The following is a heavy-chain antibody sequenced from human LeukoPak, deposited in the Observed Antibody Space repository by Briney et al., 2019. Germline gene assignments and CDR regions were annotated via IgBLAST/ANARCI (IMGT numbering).Heavy chain of an antibody. Sequence: GGSLRLSCTASGFTFGDYAMSWVRQAPGKGLEWVGFIRSKAYGGTTEYAASVKGRFSISRDDSKSIAYLQMNSLKTEDTAVYYCTRAGGAGTDYFDYWGQGTLVTVSS. CDR2: IRSKAYGGTT. CDR3: TRAGGAGTDYFDY. CDR1: GFTFGDYA. D-gene: IGHD6-19*01. V-gene: IGHV3-49*04. J-gene: IGHJ4*02.